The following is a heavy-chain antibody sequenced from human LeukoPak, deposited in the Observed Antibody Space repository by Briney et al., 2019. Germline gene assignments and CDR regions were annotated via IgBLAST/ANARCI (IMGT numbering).Heavy chain of an antibody. CDR1: GGSISSYY. CDR3: ARVIVATIRGDNWFDL. V-gene: IGHV4-59*01. D-gene: IGHD5-12*01. CDR2: VYYSGST. J-gene: IGHJ5*02. Sequence: SETLSLTCTVSGGSISSYYWSWIRQPPGEGLEWIGYVYYSGSTNYNPSLKSRVTISVDTSKNQFSLKLSSVTAADTAVYYCARVIVATIRGDNWFDLWGQGTLVTVSS.